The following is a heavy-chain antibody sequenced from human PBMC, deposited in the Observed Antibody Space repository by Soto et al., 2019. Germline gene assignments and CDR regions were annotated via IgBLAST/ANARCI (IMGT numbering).Heavy chain of an antibody. CDR2: INPNSGGT. Sequence: AASVKVSCKASGYTFTGYYMHWVRQAPGQGLEWMGWINPNSGGTNYAQKLQGRVTMTTDTSTSTAYMELRSLRSDDTAVYYCARDRREGYCSSTSCYWAAYYYYGMDVWGQGTTVTVSS. V-gene: IGHV1-2*02. D-gene: IGHD2-2*01. CDR3: ARDRREGYCSSTSCYWAAYYYYGMDV. J-gene: IGHJ6*02. CDR1: GYTFTGYY.